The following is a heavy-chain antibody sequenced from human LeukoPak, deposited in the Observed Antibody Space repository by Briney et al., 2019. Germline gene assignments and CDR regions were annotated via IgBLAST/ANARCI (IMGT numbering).Heavy chain of an antibody. V-gene: IGHV4-59*12. CDR3: ARLGCSTTSCYTAFYYYYYMDV. D-gene: IGHD2-2*02. J-gene: IGHJ6*03. Sequence: NASETLSLTCTVSGGSISSYYWSWIRQPPGKGLEWIGYIYYSGSTNYNPSLKSRVTISVDTSKNQFSLKLSSVTAADTAVYYCARLGCSTTSCYTAFYYYYYMDVWGKGTTITVSS. CDR2: IYYSGST. CDR1: GGSISSYY.